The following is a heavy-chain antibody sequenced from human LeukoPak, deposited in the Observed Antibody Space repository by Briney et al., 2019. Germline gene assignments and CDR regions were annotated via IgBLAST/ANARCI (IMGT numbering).Heavy chain of an antibody. CDR1: GFTFSSYA. J-gene: IGHJ4*02. CDR3: AKKDGGGTDYYFDY. V-gene: IGHV3-23*01. CDR2: ISGSGGRT. D-gene: IGHD4/OR15-4a*01. Sequence: GGSLRLSCAASGFTFSSYAMNWVRQAPGKGLEWVSAISGSGGRTYYADSVKGRFTISRDNSQNALYLQMNSLRAEDTAVYYCAKKDGGGTDYYFDYWGQGTLVTVSS.